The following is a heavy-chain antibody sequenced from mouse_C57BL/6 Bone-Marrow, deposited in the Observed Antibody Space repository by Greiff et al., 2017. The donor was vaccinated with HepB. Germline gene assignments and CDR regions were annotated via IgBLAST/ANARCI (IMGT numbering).Heavy chain of an antibody. Sequence: VKLQQPGAELVKPGASVKLSCKASGYTFTSYWMHWVKQRPGQGLEWIGMIHPNSGSTNYNEKFKSKATLTVDKSSSTAYMQLSSLTSEDSAVYYCARREAYYSTLFAYWGQGTLVTVSA. D-gene: IGHD2-5*01. CDR3: ARREAYYSTLFAY. CDR2: IHPNSGST. CDR1: GYTFTSYW. J-gene: IGHJ3*01. V-gene: IGHV1-64*01.